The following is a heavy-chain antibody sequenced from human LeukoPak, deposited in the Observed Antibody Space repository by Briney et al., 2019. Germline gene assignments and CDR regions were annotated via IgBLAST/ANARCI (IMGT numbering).Heavy chain of an antibody. CDR1: GYTFISYY. V-gene: IGHV1-46*01. D-gene: IGHD5-18*01. CDR3: TRGNEPSMVTHFDY. CDR2: IIPSGGST. J-gene: IGHJ4*02. Sequence: SVKVSCKSSGYTFISYYMHWVRQAPGQGLEWMGIIIPSGGSTSYTQNFHGRLTMTMDTSTSTVYLELSSLRTEDTTVYYCTRGNEPSMVTHFDYWGQGTLVTVSS.